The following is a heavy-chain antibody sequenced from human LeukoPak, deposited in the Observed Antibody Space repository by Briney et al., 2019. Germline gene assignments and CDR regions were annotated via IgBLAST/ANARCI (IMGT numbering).Heavy chain of an antibody. CDR3: ARVEGGTGDKYYTDY. J-gene: IGHJ4*02. Sequence: PSETLSLTCTASGGSISSYYWSWIRQPPGKGLEWIGYIQNRGNTYYNPSLKSRVTISVDTSKNQFSLRLSSVTAADTAVYYCARVEGGTGDKYYTDYWGQGTLVTVSS. CDR1: GGSISSYY. CDR2: IQNRGNT. V-gene: IGHV4-59*01. D-gene: IGHD2-21*02.